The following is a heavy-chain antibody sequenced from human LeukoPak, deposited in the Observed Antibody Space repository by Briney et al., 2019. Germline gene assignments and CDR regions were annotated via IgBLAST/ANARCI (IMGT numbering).Heavy chain of an antibody. V-gene: IGHV3-30*04. Sequence: PGGSLRLSCAASGFTFSSYAMHWVRQAPGKGLEWVAVISYDGSNKYYADSVKGRFTISRDNSKNTLYLQMNSLRAEDTAVYYCAREGRWEMATDEINYYYGMDVWGQGTTVTVSS. D-gene: IGHD5-24*01. J-gene: IGHJ6*02. CDR2: ISYDGSNK. CDR3: AREGRWEMATDEINYYYGMDV. CDR1: GFTFSSYA.